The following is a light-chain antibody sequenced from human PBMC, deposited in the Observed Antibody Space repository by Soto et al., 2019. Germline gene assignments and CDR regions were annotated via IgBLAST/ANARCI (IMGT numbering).Light chain of an antibody. Sequence: EIVMTQSPATLSVSPGERATLSCRASQSVSSNLAWYQQKPGQAPRLLIYSASTRATGIPARFSGSGSGTEFTLTISSLQSEDFALYYCQQYNKWTPFTFGPGNKVDI. J-gene: IGKJ3*01. CDR2: SAS. CDR1: QSVSSN. V-gene: IGKV3-15*01. CDR3: QQYNKWTPFT.